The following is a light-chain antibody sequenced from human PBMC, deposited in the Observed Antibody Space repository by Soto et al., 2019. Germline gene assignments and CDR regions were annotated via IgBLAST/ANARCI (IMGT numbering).Light chain of an antibody. J-gene: IGLJ3*02. CDR3: CSYAGRSSWV. CDR1: SSDVGSYDL. Sequence: QSVLTQPASVSGSPGQSITISCTGTSSDVGSYDLVSWYQQHPGKAPKLIIYEGSKRPSGVYSRFSGAKSGNTASLTISGLQAEDEADYYCCSYAGRSSWVFGGGTNLTVL. V-gene: IGLV2-23*01. CDR2: EGS.